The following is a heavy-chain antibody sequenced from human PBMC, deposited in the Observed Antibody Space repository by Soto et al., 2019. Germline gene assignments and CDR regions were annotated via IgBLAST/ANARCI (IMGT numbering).Heavy chain of an antibody. D-gene: IGHD3-10*01. CDR3: AREFRSSYDY. CDR1: GDRVSGNVVA. V-gene: IGHV6-1*01. J-gene: IGHJ4*02. Sequence: SPTLSLTCVISGDRVSGNVVAWNWIRQSPSRGLEWLGRTYYRSKWYNEYAVSVKSRITINPDTSKNQFSLQLNSVTPDDTAVYYCAREFRSSYDYWGQGTLVTVSS. CDR2: TYYRSKWYN.